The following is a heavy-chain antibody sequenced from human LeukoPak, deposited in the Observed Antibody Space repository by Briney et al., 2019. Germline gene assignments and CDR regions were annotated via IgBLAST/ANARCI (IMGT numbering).Heavy chain of an antibody. CDR1: GYTFTTYD. CDR3: ARGRTDYYDSSASFPALGY. D-gene: IGHD3-22*01. J-gene: IGHJ4*02. Sequence: ASVEVSCKASGYTFTTYDVNWVRQAPGQGLEWMGWMNPNNGDTGYAQKFQGRVTMTRDTSISTAYMELSSLRSEDTAVYYRARGRTDYYDSSASFPALGYWGQGTLVTVSS. CDR2: MNPNNGDT. V-gene: IGHV1-8*01.